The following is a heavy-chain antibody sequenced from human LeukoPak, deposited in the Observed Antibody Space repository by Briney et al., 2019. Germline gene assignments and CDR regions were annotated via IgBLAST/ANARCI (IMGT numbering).Heavy chain of an antibody. CDR1: GYTFTGYY. CDR2: INPNSGGT. D-gene: IGHD3-9*01. Sequence: ASVKVSCKASGYTFTGYYMHWVRQAPGQGLEWMGWINPNSGGTNYAQKFQGWVTMTRDTSISTAYMELSRLRSDDTAVYYCARGGPSSNMDILMPPGYWGQGTLVTVSS. CDR3: ARGGPSSNMDILMPPGY. V-gene: IGHV1-2*04. J-gene: IGHJ4*02.